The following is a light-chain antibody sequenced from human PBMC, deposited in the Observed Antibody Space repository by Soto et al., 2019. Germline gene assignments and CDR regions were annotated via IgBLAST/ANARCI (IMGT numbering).Light chain of an antibody. Sequence: SYELTQPHSVSVAPGKTASISCGWNNIGSQGVHWYQQKPGQAPVLVIYSDTDLPPVIPERFSGSNSANLATLTISRVEAGDEADYYCQVWDSGSAHVVFGGGTKLTVL. CDR2: SDT. CDR1: NIGSQG. CDR3: QVWDSGSAHVV. J-gene: IGLJ2*01. V-gene: IGLV3-21*04.